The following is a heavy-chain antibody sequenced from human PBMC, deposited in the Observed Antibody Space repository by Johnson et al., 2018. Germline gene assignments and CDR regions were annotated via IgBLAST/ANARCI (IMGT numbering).Heavy chain of an antibody. J-gene: IGHJ6*03. CDR2: IKQDGSEK. Sequence: VQLVQSGGGVVQPGGSLRLSCAASGFTFSSYWMSWVRQAPGKGLEWVANIKQDGSEKYYVDSVKGRFTISGDNAKYSLYLQMNSLSGEDTAVYYWVRTGRMDVWGKGTTVTVSS. D-gene: IGHD1-14*01. CDR3: VRTGRMDV. V-gene: IGHV3-7*01. CDR1: GFTFSSYW.